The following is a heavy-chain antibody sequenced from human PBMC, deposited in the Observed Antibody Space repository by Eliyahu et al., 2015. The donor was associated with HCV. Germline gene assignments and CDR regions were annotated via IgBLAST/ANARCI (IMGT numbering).Heavy chain of an antibody. CDR2: IIPIFGTA. J-gene: IGHJ4*02. CDR3: ATLRPLYDTGGGDYFDY. CDR1: GGTFSSYA. Sequence: QVQLVQSGAEVKKPGSSVKVSCKASGGTFSSYAISWVRQAPGQGLEWMGGIIPIFGTANYAQKFQGRVTITADESTSTAYMELSSLRSEDTAVYYCATLRPLYDTGGGDYFDYWGQGTLVTVSS. D-gene: IGHD3-22*01. V-gene: IGHV1-69*01.